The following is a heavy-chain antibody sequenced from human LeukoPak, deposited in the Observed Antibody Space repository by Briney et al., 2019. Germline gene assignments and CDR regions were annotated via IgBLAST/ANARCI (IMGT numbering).Heavy chain of an antibody. CDR2: IYYSGTT. CDR3: ARADRDGYKVIHFDY. V-gene: IGHV4-39*07. J-gene: IGHJ4*02. CDR1: GGSISSSSYY. Sequence: PSETLSLTCTVSGGSISSSSYYWGWIRQPPGKGLEWIGSIYYSGTTHYNPSLESRVTISVDTSKNQFSLKLSSVTAADTAVYYCARADRDGYKVIHFDYWGQGTLVTVSS. D-gene: IGHD5-24*01.